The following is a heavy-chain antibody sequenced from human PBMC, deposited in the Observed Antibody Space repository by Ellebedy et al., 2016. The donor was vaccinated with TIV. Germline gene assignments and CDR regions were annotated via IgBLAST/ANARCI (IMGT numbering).Heavy chain of an antibody. V-gene: IGHV4-61*01. CDR3: ARVLVPPRVDY. CDR1: GGSVSSGSYY. Sequence: SETLSLTXTVSGGSVSSGSYYWSWIRQPPGKGLEWIGYIYYSGSTNYNPSLKSRVTISVDTSKNQFSLKLSSVTAADTAVYYCARVLVPPRVDYWGQGTLVTVSS. J-gene: IGHJ4*02. D-gene: IGHD3-3*01. CDR2: IYYSGST.